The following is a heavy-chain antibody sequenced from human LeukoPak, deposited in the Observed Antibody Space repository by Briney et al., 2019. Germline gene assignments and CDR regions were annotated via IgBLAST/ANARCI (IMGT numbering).Heavy chain of an antibody. CDR2: IYNSGST. D-gene: IGHD4-17*01. Sequence: SHTLSLTCTLSGGSISSGGYYWSWLRQQPGKGLEGIRNIYNSGSTYYTPSLKTRVNMSLDTSKNQFSLRLSFVAAADTAVYYCARRPHDYGDFFAFDIWGQGTMVTVSS. CDR1: GGSISSGGYY. J-gene: IGHJ3*02. V-gene: IGHV4-31*03. CDR3: ARRPHDYGDFFAFDI.